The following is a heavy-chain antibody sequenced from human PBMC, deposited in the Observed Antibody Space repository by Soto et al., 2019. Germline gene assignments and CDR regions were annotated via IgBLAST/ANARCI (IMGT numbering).Heavy chain of an antibody. V-gene: IGHV3-43*01. CDR3: AKGNILKFSSPFDY. Sequence: GGSLRLSCAASGFTFDDYTMHWVRQAPGKGLEWVSLISWDGGSTYYADSVKGRFTISRDNSKNSLYLQMNSLRTEDTALYYCAKGNILKFSSPFDYWGQGTLVTVSS. CDR2: ISWDGGST. CDR1: GFTFDDYT. D-gene: IGHD2-15*01. J-gene: IGHJ4*02.